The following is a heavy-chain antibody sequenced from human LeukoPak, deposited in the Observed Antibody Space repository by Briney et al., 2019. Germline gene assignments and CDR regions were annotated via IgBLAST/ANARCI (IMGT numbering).Heavy chain of an antibody. J-gene: IGHJ4*02. CDR1: GGSISSGGYY. V-gene: IGHV4-31*03. Sequence: ASETLSLTCTVSGGSISSGGYYWSWIRQHPGKGLEWIGYIYYSGSTYYNPSLKSRVTISVDTSRNQFSQKLSSVTAADTAVYYCASLAVAGLSEGYWGQGTLVIVSS. CDR3: ASLAVAGLSEGY. D-gene: IGHD6-19*01. CDR2: IYYSGST.